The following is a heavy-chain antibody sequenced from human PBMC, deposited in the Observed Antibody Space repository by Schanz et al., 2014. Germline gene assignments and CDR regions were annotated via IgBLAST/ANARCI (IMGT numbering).Heavy chain of an antibody. CDR1: GFSFGTYA. Sequence: EVHLLESGGGLVQPGGSLRLSCAASGFSFGTYAMSWVRQAPGKGLLWVSSISGTGGDDTYYADSVKGRFTISRDNSKSTLYLQMNSLRAEDTAVYYCAKDGPGGSGSYSADGGMDVWGQGTTVTVSS. D-gene: IGHD3-10*01. CDR2: ISGTGGDDT. J-gene: IGHJ6*02. V-gene: IGHV3-23*01. CDR3: AKDGPGGSGSYSADGGMDV.